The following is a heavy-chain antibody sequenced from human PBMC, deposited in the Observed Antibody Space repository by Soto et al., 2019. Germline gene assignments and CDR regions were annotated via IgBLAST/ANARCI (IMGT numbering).Heavy chain of an antibody. V-gene: IGHV1-69*01. CDR3: ASTQGSSTSLEIDYYSYYGMDL. D-gene: IGHD2-2*01. J-gene: IGHJ6*02. CDR1: GGTFSSYA. Sequence: QVQLVQSGAEVKKPGSSVKVSCKASGGTFSSYAISWVRQAPGQGLEWMGGIIPISCTANYAQNVQGRVPTTADESTRTDYMELSRPRSQDTAVYYCASTQGSSTSLEIDYYSYYGMDLWGQGNTVTASS. CDR2: IIPISCTA.